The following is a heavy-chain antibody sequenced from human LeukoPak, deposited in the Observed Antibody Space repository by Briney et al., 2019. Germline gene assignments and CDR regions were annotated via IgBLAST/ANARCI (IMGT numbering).Heavy chain of an antibody. J-gene: IGHJ4*02. CDR3: AKVKTDILIADS. CDR1: GFTFSSQW. CDR2: VNQGGTEK. Sequence: GGSLRLSCAASGFTFSSQWMGWVRQAPGKGLEWVANVNQGGTEKFYVDSVKGRFTISRDNAENSLYLQMNSLTSEDTAVYYCAKVKTDILIADSWGQGTLVTVSS. V-gene: IGHV3-7*01. D-gene: IGHD2-21*02.